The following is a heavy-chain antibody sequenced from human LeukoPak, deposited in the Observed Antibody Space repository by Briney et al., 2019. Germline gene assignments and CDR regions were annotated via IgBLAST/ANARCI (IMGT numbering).Heavy chain of an antibody. CDR1: GGTFSSYA. V-gene: IGHV1-69*13. CDR2: IIPIFGTA. CDR3: ARLDRDADDIFDY. D-gene: IGHD5-24*01. Sequence: SVKVSCKASGGTFSSYAISWVRQAPGQGLEWMGGIIPIFGTANYAQKFQGRVTITADESTSTAYMELSSLRSEDTAIYYCARLDRDADDIFDYWGQGTLVTVSS. J-gene: IGHJ4*02.